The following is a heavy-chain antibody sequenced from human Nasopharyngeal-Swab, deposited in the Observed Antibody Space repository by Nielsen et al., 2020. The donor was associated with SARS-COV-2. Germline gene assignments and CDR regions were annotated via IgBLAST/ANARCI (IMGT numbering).Heavy chain of an antibody. D-gene: IGHD2-2*01. J-gene: IGHJ5*02. Sequence: VRQMPGKGLEWMGIIYPGDSDTRYSPSFQGQVTISADKSISTAYLQWSSLKASDTAMYYCARIGYRSSTSCPEGWFDPWGQGTLVTVSS. V-gene: IGHV5-51*01. CDR2: IYPGDSDT. CDR3: ARIGYRSSTSCPEGWFDP.